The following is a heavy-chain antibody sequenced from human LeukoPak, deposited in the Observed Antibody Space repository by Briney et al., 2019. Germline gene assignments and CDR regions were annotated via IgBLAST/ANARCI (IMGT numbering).Heavy chain of an antibody. D-gene: IGHD1-7*01. V-gene: IGHV3-48*04. CDR2: ISSSSTI. Sequence: GGSLGLSCATSPFTLRSYCMKWGRQAPGKGHGGVSYISSSSTIYYADSVKGRFTISRDNAKNSLYLQMNSLRAEDTAVYYCARDSGNYLDAFDIWGQGTMVTVSS. CDR3: ARDSGNYLDAFDI. CDR1: PFTLRSYC. J-gene: IGHJ3*02.